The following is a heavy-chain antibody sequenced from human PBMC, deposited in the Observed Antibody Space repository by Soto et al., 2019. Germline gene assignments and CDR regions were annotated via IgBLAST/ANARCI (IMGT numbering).Heavy chain of an antibody. CDR3: ANTYYYDSSGYYYLNYFDY. Sequence: GGSLRLSCAASGFTFSSYAMSWVRQAPGKGLEWVSAISGSGGSTYYADSVKGRFTISRDNSKNTLYLQMNSLRAEDTAVYYCANTYYYDSSGYYYLNYFDYWGQGTLVTVSS. V-gene: IGHV3-23*01. CDR1: GFTFSSYA. J-gene: IGHJ4*02. D-gene: IGHD3-22*01. CDR2: ISGSGGST.